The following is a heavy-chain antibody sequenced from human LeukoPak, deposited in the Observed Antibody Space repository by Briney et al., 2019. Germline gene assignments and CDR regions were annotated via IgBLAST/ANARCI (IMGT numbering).Heavy chain of an antibody. J-gene: IGHJ4*02. D-gene: IGHD2-2*01. CDR1: GFTFDDYA. V-gene: IGHV3-9*03. Sequence: GGSLRLSCAASGFTFDDYAMHWVRQAPGKGLEWVSGISWNSGSIGYADSVKGRFTISRDNAKNSLYLQMNSQRAEDMALYYCAKGYCSSTSCYPFDYWGQGTLVTVSS. CDR3: AKGYCSSTSCYPFDY. CDR2: ISWNSGSI.